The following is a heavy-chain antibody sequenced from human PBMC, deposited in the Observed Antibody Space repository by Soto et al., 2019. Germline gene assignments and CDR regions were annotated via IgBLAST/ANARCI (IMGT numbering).Heavy chain of an antibody. CDR1: GFTFSSYS. CDR3: ARGVTGTYYYYYGMDV. V-gene: IGHV3-21*01. J-gene: IGHJ6*02. Sequence: LRLSCAASGFTFSSYSMNWVRQAPGKGLEWVSSISSSSSYIYYADSVKGRFTISRDNAKNSLYLQMNSLRAEDTAVYYCARGVTGTYYYYYGMDVWGQGTTVTVSS. D-gene: IGHD1-20*01. CDR2: ISSSSSYI.